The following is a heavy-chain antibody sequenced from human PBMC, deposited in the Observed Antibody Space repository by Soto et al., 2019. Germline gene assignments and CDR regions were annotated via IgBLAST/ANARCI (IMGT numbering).Heavy chain of an antibody. V-gene: IGHV3-74*03. Sequence: EVQLVESGGGLVQPEGSLRLSCTASESTLSSHWMHWVRQAPGKGLVWVSRINSDGSSTTYAASVKGRFTISRDNAKXXXXXXXXXXXXXXXXXXXXXSGLEEWXRPRVIWGQGTLVTVSS. CDR3: XSGLEEWXRPRVI. CDR1: ESTLSSHW. D-gene: IGHD3-3*01. CDR2: INSDGSST. J-gene: IGHJ3*02.